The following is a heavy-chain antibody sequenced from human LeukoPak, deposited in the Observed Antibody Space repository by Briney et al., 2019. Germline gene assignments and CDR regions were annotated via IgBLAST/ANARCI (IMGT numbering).Heavy chain of an antibody. V-gene: IGHV4-4*07. CDR1: GGSISSYY. CDR2: IYTCGST. CDR3: ARDGLWFGELQFDY. D-gene: IGHD3-10*01. J-gene: IGHJ4*02. Sequence: SETLSLTCTVSGGSISSYYWSWIRQPAGKGLEWIGRIYTCGSTNYNPSLKSRVTMSVDTSKNQFSLKLSSVTAADTAVYYCARDGLWFGELQFDYWGQGTLVTVSS.